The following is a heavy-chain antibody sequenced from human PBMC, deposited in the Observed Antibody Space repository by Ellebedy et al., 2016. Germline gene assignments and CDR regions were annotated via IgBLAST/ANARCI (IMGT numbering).Heavy chain of an antibody. D-gene: IGHD3-10*01. V-gene: IGHV4-34*01. CDR1: GGSFSGYY. J-gene: IGHJ3*02. CDR3: ARGLGYYGSGSHMSLEAFDI. CDR2: INHSGST. Sequence: SETLSLTCAVYGGSFSGYYWSWIRQPPGKGLEWIGEINHSGSTNYNPSLKSQVTISVDTSKNQFSLKLSSVTAADTAVYYCARGLGYYGSGSHMSLEAFDIWGQGTMVTVSS.